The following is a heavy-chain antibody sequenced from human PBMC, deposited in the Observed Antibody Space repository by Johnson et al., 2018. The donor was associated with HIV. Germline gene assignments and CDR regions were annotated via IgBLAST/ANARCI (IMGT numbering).Heavy chain of an antibody. Sequence: QMQLVESGGGVVQPGRSLRLSCAASGFTFSSYAMHWVRQAPGKGLEWVAVISYDGSNKYYADSVKGRFTISRDISKNTLYLQMSSLRTEDTAVYFCARDSDVLPGYTDPEDAFDIWGQGTLVTVSS. J-gene: IGHJ3*02. CDR1: GFTFSSYA. V-gene: IGHV3-30-3*01. CDR3: ARDSDVLPGYTDPEDAFDI. CDR2: ISYDGSNK. D-gene: IGHD3-9*01.